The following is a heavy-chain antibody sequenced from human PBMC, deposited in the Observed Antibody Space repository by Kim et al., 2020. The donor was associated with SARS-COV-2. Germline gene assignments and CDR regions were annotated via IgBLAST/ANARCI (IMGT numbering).Heavy chain of an antibody. J-gene: IGHJ4*02. CDR1: GFTFSSYA. V-gene: IGHV3-23*01. CDR2: ISGSGGST. D-gene: IGHD2-2*01. Sequence: GGSLRLSCAASGFTFSSYAMSWVCQSPGKGLEWVSAISGSGGSTYYADSVKGRFTISRDNSKNTLYLQMNSLRAEDTAVYYCAKDPIAVVVPAAVLFDYWGQGTLVTVSS. CDR3: AKDPIAVVVPAAVLFDY.